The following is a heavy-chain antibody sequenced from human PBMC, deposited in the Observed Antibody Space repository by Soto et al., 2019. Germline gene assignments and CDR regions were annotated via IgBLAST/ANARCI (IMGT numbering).Heavy chain of an antibody. D-gene: IGHD2-15*01. CDR1: GGSISSSSYY. V-gene: IGHV4-39*01. CDR3: ATQKGALGYCSGGSCYAFDY. J-gene: IGHJ4*02. Sequence: SETLSLTCTVSGGSISSSSYYWGWIRQPPGKGLEWIGSIYYSGSTYYNPSLKSRVTISVDTSKNQFSLKLSSVTAADTAVYYCATQKGALGYCSGGSCYAFDYWGQGTLVTVS. CDR2: IYYSGST.